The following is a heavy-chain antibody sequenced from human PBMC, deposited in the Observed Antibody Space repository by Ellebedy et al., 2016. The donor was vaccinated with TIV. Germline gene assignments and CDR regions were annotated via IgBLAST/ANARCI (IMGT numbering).Heavy chain of an antibody. CDR3: VSTTRSRSFNI. J-gene: IGHJ3*02. CDR2: IDSSSSTI. D-gene: IGHD4-11*01. CDR1: GFIFSSYT. V-gene: IGHV3-48*01. Sequence: PGGSLRLSCEASGFIFSSYTMNWVRQAPGKGLEWVSYIDSSSSTIYYADSVRGRFTISRDNAKNSLYLQMNSLRVEDTALYYCVSTTRSRSFNIWGQGTMVTVSS.